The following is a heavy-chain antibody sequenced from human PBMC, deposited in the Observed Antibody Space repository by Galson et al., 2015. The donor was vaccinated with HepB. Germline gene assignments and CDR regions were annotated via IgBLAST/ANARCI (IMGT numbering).Heavy chain of an antibody. CDR1: GGTFSSYA. V-gene: IGHV1-69*13. Sequence: SVKVSCKASGGTFSSYAISWVRQAPGQGLEWMGGIIPIFGTANYAQKFQGRVTITADGSTSTAYMELSSLRSEDTAVYYCARSPRGSYYQVDYWGQGTLVTVSS. J-gene: IGHJ4*02. CDR3: ARSPRGSYYQVDY. CDR2: IIPIFGTA. D-gene: IGHD1-26*01.